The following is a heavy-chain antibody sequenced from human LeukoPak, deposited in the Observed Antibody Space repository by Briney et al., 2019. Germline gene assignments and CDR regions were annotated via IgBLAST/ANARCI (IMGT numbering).Heavy chain of an antibody. J-gene: IGHJ4*02. D-gene: IGHD2-21*02. CDR2: ISDSGGST. CDR1: GFTLSSYA. Sequence: GGSLRLSCAASGFTLSSYAMSWVRQAPGKGLEWVSAISDSGGSTYYADSVKGRFTISRDNSKNTLYLQMNRLRAEDTAVYYCAKDHNGIVVVTATDYWGQGTLVTVSS. V-gene: IGHV3-23*01. CDR3: AKDHNGIVVVTATDY.